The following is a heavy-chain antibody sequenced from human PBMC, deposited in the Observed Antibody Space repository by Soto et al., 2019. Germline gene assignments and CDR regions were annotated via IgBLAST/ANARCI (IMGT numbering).Heavy chain of an antibody. D-gene: IGHD2-15*01. J-gene: IGHJ4*02. CDR3: AREGSVVAATPLDY. CDR2: ISAYNGDT. CDR1: GYTFTSYG. V-gene: IGHV1-18*01. Sequence: ASVKVSCKASGYTFTSYGISWVRQAPGQGLEWMGWISAYNGDTNYAQKLQGRVTMTTDTSTSTAYMELRSLRSDDTAVYYCAREGSVVAATPLDYWGQGTLVTVSS.